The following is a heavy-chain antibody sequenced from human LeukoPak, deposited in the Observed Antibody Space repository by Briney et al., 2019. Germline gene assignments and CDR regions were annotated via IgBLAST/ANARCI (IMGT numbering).Heavy chain of an antibody. D-gene: IGHD6-19*01. CDR1: GGSFSGYY. Sequence: SETLSLTCAVYGGSFSGYYWSWIRQPPGKGLEWIGYIYYSGSTNYNPSLNSRVTISVDTSKNQFSLKLSSVTAADTAVYYCARDAASGWYGGVYFDYWGQGTLVTVSS. CDR2: IYYSGST. CDR3: ARDAASGWYGGVYFDY. J-gene: IGHJ4*02. V-gene: IGHV4-59*01.